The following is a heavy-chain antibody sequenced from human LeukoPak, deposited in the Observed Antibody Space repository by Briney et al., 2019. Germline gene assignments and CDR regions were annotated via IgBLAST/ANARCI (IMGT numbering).Heavy chain of an antibody. CDR2: MNPNSGNT. CDR3: ARDLYRDSLPVSWFDP. CDR1: GYTFTSYD. V-gene: IGHV1-8*01. D-gene: IGHD4-11*01. Sequence: ASVKVSCKASGYTFTSYDINWVRQATGQGLEWMGCMNPNSGNTGYAQKFQGRVTMTRNTSISTAYMELSSLRSEDTAVYYCARDLYRDSLPVSWFDPWGQGTLVTVSS. J-gene: IGHJ5*02.